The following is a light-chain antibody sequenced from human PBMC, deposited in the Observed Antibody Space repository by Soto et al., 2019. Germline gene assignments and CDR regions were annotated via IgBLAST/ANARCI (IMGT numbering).Light chain of an antibody. J-gene: IGKJ4*01. CDR1: QNINNN. Sequence: EIVMTQSPATLSVSPGERATLSCRASQNINNNLAWYQQKPGQVPRLLIYHASTGATGIPARFSGSGSGTELTLTISSVQSEDFAVYYCQQDDDWPLTFGGGTKVEIK. CDR2: HAS. CDR3: QQDDDWPLT. V-gene: IGKV3-15*01.